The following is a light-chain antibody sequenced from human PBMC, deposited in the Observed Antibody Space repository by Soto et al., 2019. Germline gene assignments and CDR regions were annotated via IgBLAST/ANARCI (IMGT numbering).Light chain of an antibody. CDR2: GVT. V-gene: IGLV2-14*01. CDR1: SSDVGGYNY. J-gene: IGLJ3*02. Sequence: QSALTQPASVSGSPGQSITISCTGTSSDVGGYNYVSWYQEHPAKAPKLMIYGVTNRPSGVSNRFSGSKSGNTASLTISGLQAEDEADYYCSSFTSSSTQVLGGGTKVTVL. CDR3: SSFTSSSTQV.